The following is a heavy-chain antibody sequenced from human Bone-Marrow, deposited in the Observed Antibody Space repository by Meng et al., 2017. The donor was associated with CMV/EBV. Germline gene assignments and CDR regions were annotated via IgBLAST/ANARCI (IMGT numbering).Heavy chain of an antibody. CDR1: GFTFSSYS. CDR3: ARASYCSSTSCSLGY. CDR2: ISSSSSYI. V-gene: IGHV3-21*01. Sequence: GESLKISCAASGFTFSSYSMNWVRQAPGKGLEWVSSISSSSSYIYYADSVKGRFTISRDNAKNPLYLQMNSLRAEDTAVYYCARASYCSSTSCSLGYWGQGTLVTVSS. J-gene: IGHJ4*02. D-gene: IGHD2-2*01.